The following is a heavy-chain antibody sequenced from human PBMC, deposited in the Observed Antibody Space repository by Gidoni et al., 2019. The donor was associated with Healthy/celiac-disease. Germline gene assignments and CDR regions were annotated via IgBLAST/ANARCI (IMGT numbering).Heavy chain of an antibody. CDR2: INPSGGST. CDR1: GYTFTSYY. Sequence: QVQLVQSGAEVKKPGASVKVSCKASGYTFTSYYMHWVRQAPGQGLEWMGIINPSGGSTSYAQKFQGRVTMTRDTSTSTVYMELSSLRSEDTAVYYCARDIVVVPAATGGFDPWGQGTLVTVSS. CDR3: ARDIVVVPAATGGFDP. D-gene: IGHD2-2*01. J-gene: IGHJ5*02. V-gene: IGHV1-46*01.